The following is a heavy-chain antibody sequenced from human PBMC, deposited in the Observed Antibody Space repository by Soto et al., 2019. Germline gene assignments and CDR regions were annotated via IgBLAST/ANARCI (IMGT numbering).Heavy chain of an antibody. Sequence: QVQLVQSGAEVKKPGASVKVSCKASDYTFTSYGISWVRQAPGQGLEWMGWISAYNGNTNYAQKLQGRVTMTTDTSTSTAYMELRSMRSDDTAVYYCARSRRDYGSGSYYNRGAFDIWGQGTMVTVSS. V-gene: IGHV1-18*01. CDR2: ISAYNGNT. J-gene: IGHJ3*02. CDR3: ARSRRDYGSGSYYNRGAFDI. D-gene: IGHD3-10*01. CDR1: DYTFTSYG.